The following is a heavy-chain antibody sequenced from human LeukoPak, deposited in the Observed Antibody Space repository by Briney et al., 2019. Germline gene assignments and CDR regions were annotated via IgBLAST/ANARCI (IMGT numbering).Heavy chain of an antibody. D-gene: IGHD3-9*01. CDR3: ARDRNYDILTGYYDAFDI. CDR1: GGSISSGGYS. Sequence: SETLSLTCAVSGGSISSGGYSWSWIRQPPGKGLEWIGYIYYSGSTYYNPSLKSRVTISVDTSKNQFSLKLSSVTAADTAVYYCARDRNYDILTGYYDAFDIWGQGTMVTVSS. J-gene: IGHJ3*02. V-gene: IGHV4-30-4*07. CDR2: IYYSGST.